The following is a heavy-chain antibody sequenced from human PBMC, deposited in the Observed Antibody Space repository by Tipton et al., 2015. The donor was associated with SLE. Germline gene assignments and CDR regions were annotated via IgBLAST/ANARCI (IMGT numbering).Heavy chain of an antibody. CDR2: IYYNGTA. CDR1: GGSISTSSYY. Sequence: TLSLTCSVSGGSISTSSYYWGWFRQPPGKGLDWLGTIYYNGTAYYHPSLKSRVSISVDTSKNQFSLRLSSLTAADTAIYYCARHKRGMIDVFVLWVRGTLVTVSS. V-gene: IGHV4-39*07. CDR3: ARHKRGMIDVFVL. J-gene: IGHJ3*01. D-gene: IGHD3-16*01.